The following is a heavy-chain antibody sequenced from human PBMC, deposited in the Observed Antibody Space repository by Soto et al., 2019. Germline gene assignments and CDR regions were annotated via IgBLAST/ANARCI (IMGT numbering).Heavy chain of an antibody. CDR3: AFDYYGSGSYYWKFDP. CDR2: INAGNGNT. CDR1: GYTFTSYA. J-gene: IGHJ5*02. V-gene: IGHV1-3*01. Sequence: ASVKVSCKAPGYTFTSYAMHWVRQAPGQRLEWMGWINAGNGNTKYSQKFQGRVTITRDTSASTAYMELSSLRSEDTAVYYCAFDYYGSGSYYWKFDPWGQGTLVTVSS. D-gene: IGHD3-10*01.